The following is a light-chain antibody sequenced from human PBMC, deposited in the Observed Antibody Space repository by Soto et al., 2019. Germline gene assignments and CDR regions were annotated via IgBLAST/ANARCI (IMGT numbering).Light chain of an antibody. Sequence: EIVMTQSPATLSVSPGERATLSCRASQSVNSNYLAWYQQKPGQAPRLLIYGISKRATGIPGRFSGSGSGTDFTLTISRLEPEDFAVYYCQHYGSSSWTFGQGTKVDI. J-gene: IGKJ1*01. CDR1: QSVNSNY. V-gene: IGKV3-20*01. CDR3: QHYGSSSWT. CDR2: GIS.